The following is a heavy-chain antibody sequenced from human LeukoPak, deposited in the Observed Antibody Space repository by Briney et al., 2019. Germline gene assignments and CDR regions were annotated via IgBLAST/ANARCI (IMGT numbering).Heavy chain of an antibody. CDR3: ARLVTYYYDSSGYYASYYYMDV. D-gene: IGHD3-22*01. CDR2: IYTSGST. CDR1: GGSISSYY. Sequence: SEALSLTCTASGGSISSYYWSWIRQPPGKGLEWIGYIYTSGSTNYNPSLKSRVTISVDTSKNQFSLKLSSVTAADTAVYYCARLVTYYYDSSGYYASYYYMDVWGKGTTVTVSS. V-gene: IGHV4-4*09. J-gene: IGHJ6*03.